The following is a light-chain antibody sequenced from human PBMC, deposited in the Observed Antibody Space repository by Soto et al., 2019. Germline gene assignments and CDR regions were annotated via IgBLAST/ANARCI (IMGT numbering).Light chain of an antibody. CDR2: GAS. CDR1: HSVSSSY. J-gene: IGKJ2*01. CDR3: QQYGGSPPYT. V-gene: IGKV3-20*01. Sequence: EIVLTQSPGTLSLSPGERATLSCRASHSVSSSYLAWYQQKPGQAPRILIYGASSRATGIPDRFSGSGSGKDFTLTISRLEPEDFAVYYWQQYGGSPPYTFGQGTKLEIK.